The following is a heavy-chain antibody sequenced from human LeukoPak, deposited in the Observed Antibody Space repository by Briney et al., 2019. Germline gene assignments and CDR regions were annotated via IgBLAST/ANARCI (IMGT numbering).Heavy chain of an antibody. CDR2: IYSGGST. CDR1: GLTFSISG. J-gene: IGHJ4*02. CDR3: ARTHDQGIFDY. D-gene: IGHD2/OR15-2a*01. V-gene: IGHV3-66*01. Sequence: GGSLRLSCAVSGLTFSISGMHWVRQAPGKGLEWVSVIYSGGSTYYADSVKGRFTISRDNSKNTLYLHMNSLRAEDTAVYYCARTHDQGIFDYWGQGTLVTVSS.